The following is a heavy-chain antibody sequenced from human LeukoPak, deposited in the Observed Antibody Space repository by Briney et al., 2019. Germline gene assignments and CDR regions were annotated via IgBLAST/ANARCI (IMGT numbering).Heavy chain of an antibody. V-gene: IGHV3-7*01. CDR3: ARVVSGGWPADY. CDR1: GFIFSGSW. J-gene: IGHJ4*02. Sequence: GGSLRLSCTASGFIFSGSWMAWIRQAPGKGLEWVTIIKKDGSEKYYVDSMKGRFTISRDNAKNSLYLRMNSLRAEDTAVYYCARVVSGGWPADYWGQGTLVTVSS. CDR2: IKKDGSEK. D-gene: IGHD1-26*01.